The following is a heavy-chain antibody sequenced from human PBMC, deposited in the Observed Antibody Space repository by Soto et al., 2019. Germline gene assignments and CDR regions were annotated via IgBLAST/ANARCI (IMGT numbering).Heavy chain of an antibody. CDR1: GFTFSSYG. D-gene: IGHD6-25*01. Sequence: QVQLVESGGGVVQPGRSLRLSCAASGFTFSSYGMHWVRQAPGKGLEWVAVISYDGSNKYYADSVKGRFTISRDNSKNTLYLQMNSLRAEDTAVYYCAKDSGWQANMDVW. J-gene: IGHJ6*01. CDR2: ISYDGSNK. CDR3: AKDSGWQANMDV. V-gene: IGHV3-30*18.